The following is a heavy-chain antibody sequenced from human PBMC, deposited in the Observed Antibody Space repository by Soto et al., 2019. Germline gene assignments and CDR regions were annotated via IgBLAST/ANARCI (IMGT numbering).Heavy chain of an antibody. CDR1: GGSISSGDYY. D-gene: IGHD2-15*01. J-gene: IGHJ5*02. CDR2: IYYSGST. CDR3: ARDPRRCSGGSCYPEAWFDP. Sequence: QVQLQESGPGLVKPSQTLSLTCTVSGGSISSGDYYWSWIRQPPGKGLEWIGYIYYSGSTYYNPSLKSRVNISVDTSKNQFSLKLSSVTAADTAVYYCARDPRRCSGGSCYPEAWFDPWGQGTLVTVSS. V-gene: IGHV4-30-4*01.